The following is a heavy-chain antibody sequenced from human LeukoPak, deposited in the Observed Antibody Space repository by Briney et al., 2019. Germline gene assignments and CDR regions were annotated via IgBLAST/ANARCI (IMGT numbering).Heavy chain of an antibody. Sequence: ASVKVSCKASGYTFTSYGISWVRQAPGQGLEWMGWISAYNGNTNYAQKLQGRVTMTTDTSSSTAYMELRSLRSDDTAVYDCARVVGYGDKGRFDPWGQGTLVTVSS. CDR3: ARVVGYGDKGRFDP. CDR1: GYTFTSYG. J-gene: IGHJ5*02. CDR2: ISAYNGNT. V-gene: IGHV1-18*01. D-gene: IGHD4-17*01.